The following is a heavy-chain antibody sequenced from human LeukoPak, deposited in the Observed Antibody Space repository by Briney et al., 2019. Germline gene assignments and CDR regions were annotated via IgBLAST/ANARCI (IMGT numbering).Heavy chain of an antibody. J-gene: IGHJ4*02. CDR2: IYHSGST. V-gene: IGHV4-38-2*02. CDR3: AREEEEGYYYGSGSFGNFDY. D-gene: IGHD3-10*01. CDR1: GYSISSGYY. Sequence: RSETLSLTCTVSGYSISSGYYWGWIRQPPGKGLEWIGSIYHSGSTYYNPSLKSRVTISVDTSKNQFSLKLSSVTAADTAVYYCAREEEEGYYYGSGSFGNFDYWGQGTLVTVSS.